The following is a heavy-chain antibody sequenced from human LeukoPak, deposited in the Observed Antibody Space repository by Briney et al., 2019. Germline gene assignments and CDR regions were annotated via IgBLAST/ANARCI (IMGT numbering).Heavy chain of an antibody. V-gene: IGHV3-33*01. D-gene: IGHD6-19*01. CDR3: AGSIAVAGTIDY. CDR2: IWYDGSNK. J-gene: IGHJ4*02. Sequence: GRSLRLSCAASGFTFSRYGMHWVRQAPGKGLEWVAVIWYDGSNKYYADSVKGRFTISRDNSKNTLYLQMNSLRAEDTAVYYCAGSIAVAGTIDYWGQGTLVTVSS. CDR1: GFTFSRYG.